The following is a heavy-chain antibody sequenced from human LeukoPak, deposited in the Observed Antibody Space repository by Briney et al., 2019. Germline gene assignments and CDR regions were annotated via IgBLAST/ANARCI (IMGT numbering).Heavy chain of an antibody. CDR3: ASRASIAAAGSYYYYGMDV. CDR2: INTNTGNP. Sequence: ASVKVSCKASGYTFTSYAMNWVRPAPGQGLEWMGWINTNTGNPTYAQGFTGRFVFSLDTSVSTAYLQISSLKAEDTAVYYCASRASIAAAGSYYYYGMDVWGQGTTVTVSS. J-gene: IGHJ6*02. D-gene: IGHD6-13*01. CDR1: GYTFTSYA. V-gene: IGHV7-4-1*02.